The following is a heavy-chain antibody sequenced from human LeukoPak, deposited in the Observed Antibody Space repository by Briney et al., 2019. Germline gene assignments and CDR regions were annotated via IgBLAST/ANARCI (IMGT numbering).Heavy chain of an antibody. Sequence: SQTLSLTCRVSGGSISRGGYYWSWIRQRPGKGLEWIGYIYYSGSTYYNPSLESRVSISLDTSRNQFSLDLNSMTAADTAVYYCARAEREFSGTGGYFDSWGQGILVIVSS. CDR3: ARAEREFSGTGGYFDS. CDR1: GGSISRGGYY. J-gene: IGHJ4*02. V-gene: IGHV4-31*03. CDR2: IYYSGST. D-gene: IGHD2-15*01.